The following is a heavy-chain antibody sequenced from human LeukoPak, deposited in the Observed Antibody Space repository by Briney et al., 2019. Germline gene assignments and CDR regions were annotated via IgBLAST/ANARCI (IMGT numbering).Heavy chain of an antibody. Sequence: GGSLRLSCAASGFTFDDYGMSWVRHAPGKGLEWVSGINWNGGSTGYADSVKGRFTISRDNAKNSLYLQMNSLRAEDTALYYCARDRLRYFDWPGGDAFDIWGQGTMVTVSS. J-gene: IGHJ3*02. V-gene: IGHV3-20*04. D-gene: IGHD3-9*01. CDR3: ARDRLRYFDWPGGDAFDI. CDR1: GFTFDDYG. CDR2: INWNGGST.